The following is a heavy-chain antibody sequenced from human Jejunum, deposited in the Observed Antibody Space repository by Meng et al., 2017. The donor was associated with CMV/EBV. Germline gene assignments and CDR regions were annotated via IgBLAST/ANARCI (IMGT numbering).Heavy chain of an antibody. V-gene: IGHV4-39*07. J-gene: IGHJ4*02. CDR3: ARDPWSQVEQRWGHYFDS. CDR1: YW. CDR2: RYHSGNT. Sequence: YWWGWIRQPPGKGLEWIGTRYHSGNTYYNSYLKSRVTISVNTSKNQVSLNLRSVTAADTAVYYCARDPWSQVEQRWGHYFDSWGQGTLVTVSS. D-gene: IGHD1/OR15-1a*01.